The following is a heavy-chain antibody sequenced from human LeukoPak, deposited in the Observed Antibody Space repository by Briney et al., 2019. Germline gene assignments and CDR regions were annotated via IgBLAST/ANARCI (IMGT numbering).Heavy chain of an antibody. CDR3: AIVGATSWFDP. J-gene: IGHJ5*02. D-gene: IGHD1-26*01. CDR2: INPSGGST. CDR1: GYTFTSYY. Sequence: GASVKVSCKASGYTFTSYYMHWVRQAPGQGLEWMGIINPSGGSTSYAQKLQGRVTMTTDTSTSTAYMELRSLRSDDTAVYYCAIVGATSWFDPWGQGTLVTVSS. V-gene: IGHV1-46*01.